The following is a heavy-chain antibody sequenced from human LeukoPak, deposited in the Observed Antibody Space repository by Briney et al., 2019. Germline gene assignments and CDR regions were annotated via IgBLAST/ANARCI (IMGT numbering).Heavy chain of an antibody. CDR3: ARGGSYYYDSSGYYLLDY. V-gene: IGHV1-69*13. CDR1: GGTFSSYA. CDR2: IIPIFGTT. Sequence: SVTVSCKPSGGTFSSYAISWVRQAPGQGLEWMGGIIPIFGTTNYAQKFQGRVTITADESTSTAYMELSSLRSEDTAVYYCARGGSYYYDSSGYYLLDYWGQGTLVTVSS. J-gene: IGHJ4*02. D-gene: IGHD3-22*01.